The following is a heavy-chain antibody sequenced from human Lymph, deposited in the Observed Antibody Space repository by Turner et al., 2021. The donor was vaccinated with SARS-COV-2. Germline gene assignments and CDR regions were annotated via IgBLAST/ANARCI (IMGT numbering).Heavy chain of an antibody. V-gene: IGHV4-30-2*01. D-gene: IGHD6-13*01. CDR2: VSHSGST. Sequence: QLQLQESGPGLVKPSQTLSPPCAVSGGSISSGGYSWSWIRQPPGKGLECIGYVSHSGSTYYNPSLKSRVTISVDRSKNQFSLKLSSVTAADTAVYYCARERVWFDPWGQGTLVTVSS. CDR1: GGSISSGGYS. CDR3: ARERVWFDP. J-gene: IGHJ5*02.